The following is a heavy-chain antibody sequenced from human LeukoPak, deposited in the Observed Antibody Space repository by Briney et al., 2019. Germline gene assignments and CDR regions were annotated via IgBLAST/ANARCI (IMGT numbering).Heavy chain of an antibody. Sequence: PSDTLSLTCNVSGDSITGGDYYWSWIRQTPGKGLMWIGYIYYSGVTSYYNPSLKSRVSISIDTSQNQFSLRLTSVTAPDTAVYFGAKKEINTAQRSFGVWGRGRMVIVSS. CDR3: AKKEINTAQRSFGV. CDR2: IYYSGVTS. J-gene: IGHJ3*01. D-gene: IGHD2-21*02. V-gene: IGHV4-30-4*02. CDR1: GDSITGGDYY.